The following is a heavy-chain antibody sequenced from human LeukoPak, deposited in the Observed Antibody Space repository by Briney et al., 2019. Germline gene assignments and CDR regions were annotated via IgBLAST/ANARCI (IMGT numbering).Heavy chain of an antibody. V-gene: IGHV3-23*01. CDR3: AKGEYYYGSGSLYYFDY. D-gene: IGHD3-10*01. CDR2: ISGSGGST. CDR1: GFTFSSYA. Sequence: GGSLRRSCAASGFTFSSYAMSWVRQAPGKGLEWVSAISGSGGSTYYADSVKGRFTISRDNSKNTLYLQMNSLRAEDTAVYYCAKGEYYYGSGSLYYFDYWGQGTLVTVSS. J-gene: IGHJ4*02.